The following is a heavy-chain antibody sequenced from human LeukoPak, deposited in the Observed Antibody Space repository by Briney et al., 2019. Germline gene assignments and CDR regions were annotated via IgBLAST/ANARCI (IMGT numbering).Heavy chain of an antibody. CDR2: INWNGETT. Sequence: GGSLRLSCAASGFIFEDNGMMWVRQAPGKGLEWVSGINWNGETTGYVDSVKGRFTISRDHGKNSLYLQMNSLRAEDTALYYCATHSYYYGSGSYPHYLDYWGQGTLVTVSS. CDR3: ATHSYYYGSGSYPHYLDY. V-gene: IGHV3-20*04. CDR1: GFIFEDNG. D-gene: IGHD3-10*01. J-gene: IGHJ4*02.